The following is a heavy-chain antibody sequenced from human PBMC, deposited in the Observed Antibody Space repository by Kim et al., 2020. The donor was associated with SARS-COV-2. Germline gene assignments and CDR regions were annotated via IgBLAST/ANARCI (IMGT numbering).Heavy chain of an antibody. Sequence: GGSLRLSCAASGFTFSAYSMNWDRQAPGKGLEWVSFISSSSGYIYYADSVKGRFTISRDNAKNSLYLEMNSLRADDTAVYYCARSVIRGPVDYWGQGTQVTVSS. CDR1: GFTFSAYS. D-gene: IGHD3-10*01. CDR3: ARSVIRGPVDY. CDR2: ISSSSGYI. J-gene: IGHJ4*02. V-gene: IGHV3-21*04.